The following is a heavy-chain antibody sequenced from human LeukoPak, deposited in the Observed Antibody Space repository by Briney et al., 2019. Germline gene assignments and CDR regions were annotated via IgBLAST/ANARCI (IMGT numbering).Heavy chain of an antibody. CDR2: INHSGST. CDR1: GGSSSGYY. CDR3: AGGSRGARWFDP. Sequence: PSETLSLTCAVYGGSSSGYYWSWIRQPPGKGLEWIGEINHSGSTNYNPSLRSRVTISVDTSKNQFSLKLSSVTAADTAVYYCAGGSRGARWFDPWGQGTLVTVSS. J-gene: IGHJ5*02. V-gene: IGHV4-34*01. D-gene: IGHD6-6*01.